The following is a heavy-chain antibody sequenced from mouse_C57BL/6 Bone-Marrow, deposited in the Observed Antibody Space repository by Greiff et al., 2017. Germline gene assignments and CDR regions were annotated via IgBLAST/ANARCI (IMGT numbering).Heavy chain of an antibody. CDR1: GYTFTSYW. CDR2: IDPSDSYT. D-gene: IGHD2-2*01. J-gene: IGHJ2*01. V-gene: IGHV1-50*01. Sequence: QVQLQQPGAELVKPGASVKLSCKASGYTFTSYWMQWVKQRPGQGLEWIGEIDPSDSYTNYNQKFKGKATLTVDPSSSTAYMQLSSLTSEDSAVYYCATWWATMVTGWGQGTTLTVSS. CDR3: ATWWATMVTG.